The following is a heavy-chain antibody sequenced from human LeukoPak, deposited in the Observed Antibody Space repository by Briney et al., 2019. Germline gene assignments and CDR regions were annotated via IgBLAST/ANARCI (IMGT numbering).Heavy chain of an antibody. CDR2: IIPIFGTA. D-gene: IGHD5-12*01. CDR3: ARARDIVATIDY. V-gene: IGHV1-69*13. CDR1: GGTFSSYA. J-gene: IGHJ4*02. Sequence: ASVKVSCKASGGTFSSYAISWVRQAPGQGLEWMGGIIPIFGTANYAQKFQGRVTITADESTSTAYMELSSLRSEDAAVYYCARARDIVATIDYWGQGTLVTVSS.